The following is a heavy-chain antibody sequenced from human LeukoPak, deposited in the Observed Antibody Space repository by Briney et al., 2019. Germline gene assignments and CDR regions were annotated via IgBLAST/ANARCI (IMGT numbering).Heavy chain of an antibody. CDR1: GYTSTGYY. V-gene: IGHV1-2*02. Sequence: ASVKVSCKASGYTSTGYYMHWVRQAPGQGLEWMGWINPNTGGTNYAQNFQGRVTMTRDTSISTAYMELSRLKSDDTAVYYCARGPTVTTDYWGQGTLVTVSS. CDR2: INPNTGGT. D-gene: IGHD4-17*01. J-gene: IGHJ4*02. CDR3: ARGPTVTTDY.